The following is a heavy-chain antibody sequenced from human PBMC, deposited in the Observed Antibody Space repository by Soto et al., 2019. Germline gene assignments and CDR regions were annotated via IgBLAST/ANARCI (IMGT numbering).Heavy chain of an antibody. J-gene: IGHJ4*02. Sequence: PSETLSLTCAVYGGSFSGYYWSWIRQPPGKGLEWIGEINHSGSTNYNPSLKSRVTISVDTSKNQSSLNLSSVTAADTAVYYCARGRQYSSSFDSWGQGTLVTV. CDR1: GGSFSGYY. V-gene: IGHV4-34*01. D-gene: IGHD6-6*01. CDR3: ARGRQYSSSFDS. CDR2: INHSGST.